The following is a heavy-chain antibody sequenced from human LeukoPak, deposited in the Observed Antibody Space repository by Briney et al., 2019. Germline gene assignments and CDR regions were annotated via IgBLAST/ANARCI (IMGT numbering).Heavy chain of an antibody. D-gene: IGHD3-10*01. CDR3: ARVVGLVTMVRGVFTFDI. CDR1: GYTFTGYY. V-gene: IGHV1-2*02. Sequence: ASVKVSCKASGYTFTGYYIHWVRQAPGQGLEWMGWINANNGDTNYAQKFQGRVTMTRDTSISTAYIDLSRLRSDDTAVYYCARVVGLVTMVRGVFTFDIWGQGTMVTVSS. J-gene: IGHJ3*02. CDR2: INANNGDT.